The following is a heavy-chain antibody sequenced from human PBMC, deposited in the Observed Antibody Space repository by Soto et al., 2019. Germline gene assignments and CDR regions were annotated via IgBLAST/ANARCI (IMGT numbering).Heavy chain of an antibody. Sequence: GQAQKISDEGCGCNFISSWLGRDHQMPRKGLEWMGIIYPGDSDTRYSPSFQGQVTMSADKSISTAYLQWSSLKASDTAMYYCARRYCISTSCYESGLDVWGQGTTVTVS. D-gene: IGHD2-2*01. V-gene: IGHV5-51*07. CDR3: ARRYCISTSCYESGLDV. CDR1: GCNFISSW. J-gene: IGHJ6*02. CDR2: IYPGDSDT.